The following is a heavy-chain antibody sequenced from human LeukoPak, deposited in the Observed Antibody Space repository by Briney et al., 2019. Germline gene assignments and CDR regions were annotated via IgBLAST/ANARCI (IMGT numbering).Heavy chain of an antibody. CDR2: ISAYNGNT. Sequence: ASVKVSCKASGYTFTSYGISWVRQASGQGLEWMGWISAYNGNTNYAQKFQGRVTMTEDTSTDTAYMELSSLRSEDTAVYYCATVFAGTTRGDFDYWGQGTLVTVSS. CDR3: ATVFAGTTRGDFDY. J-gene: IGHJ4*02. CDR1: GYTFTSYG. V-gene: IGHV1-18*01. D-gene: IGHD1-1*01.